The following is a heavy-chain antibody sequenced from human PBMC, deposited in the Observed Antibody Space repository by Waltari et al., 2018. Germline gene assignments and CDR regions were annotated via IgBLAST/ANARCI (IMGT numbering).Heavy chain of an antibody. CDR1: GFTVGDYT. V-gene: IGHV3-49*03. CDR2: VRGNAYGGKT. J-gene: IGHJ4*02. CDR3: TREGTPTEGDY. Sequence: EVQLVESGGGLVQPGRTLRLSCTASGFTVGDYTMSWCRQAQATGLEWVGFVRGNAYGGKTEYAASVKGRLTISRDDSKSIAYLQMTSLKTEDTAVYYCTREGTPTEGDYWGQGTLVTVSS. D-gene: IGHD1-1*01.